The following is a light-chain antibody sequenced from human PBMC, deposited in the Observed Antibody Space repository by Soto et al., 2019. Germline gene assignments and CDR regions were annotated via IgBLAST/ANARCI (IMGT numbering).Light chain of an antibody. CDR1: QDISNY. Sequence: DIQMTQSPASLSASVGDRVTITCQASQDISNYLNWYQQKPGEPPKLLINDASSLEAGVPSRFSGSGSGTDFAFIISSLQPEDIATYYCQQYDSLPLSLGPGTKVEVK. V-gene: IGKV1-33*01. J-gene: IGKJ3*01. CDR2: DAS. CDR3: QQYDSLPLS.